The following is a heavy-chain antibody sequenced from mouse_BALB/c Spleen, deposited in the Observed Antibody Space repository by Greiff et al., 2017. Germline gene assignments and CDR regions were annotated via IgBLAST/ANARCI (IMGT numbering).Heavy chain of an antibody. J-gene: IGHJ4*01. D-gene: IGHD2-1*01. CDR1: GYAFSSSW. Sequence: VQRVESGPELVKPGASVKISCKASGYAFSSSWMNWVKQRPGQGLEWIGRIYPGDGDTNYNGKFKGKATLTADKSSSTAYMQLSSLTSVDSAVYFCARDGNYLYAMDYWGQGTSVTVSS. CDR2: IYPGDGDT. CDR3: ARDGNYLYAMDY. V-gene: IGHV1-82*01.